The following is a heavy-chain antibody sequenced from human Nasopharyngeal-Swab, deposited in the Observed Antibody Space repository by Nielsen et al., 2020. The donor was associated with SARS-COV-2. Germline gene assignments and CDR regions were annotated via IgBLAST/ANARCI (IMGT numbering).Heavy chain of an antibody. CDR2: IYYSGDT. Sequence: SETLSLTCAVSGVFISRGGAYWSWLRQPPGKGLEWIGYIYYSGDTDYNPALQSRVSIPADTSRNQFSLKLTSVTAADTAVYYCARTLYDIVTDQYEGYDTWGPGILVTVSS. D-gene: IGHD3-9*01. CDR3: ARTLYDIVTDQYEGYDT. J-gene: IGHJ5*02. V-gene: IGHV4-30-4*08. CDR1: GVFISRGGAY.